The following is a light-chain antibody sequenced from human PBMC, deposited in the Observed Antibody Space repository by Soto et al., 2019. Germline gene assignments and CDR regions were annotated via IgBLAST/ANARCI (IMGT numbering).Light chain of an antibody. CDR2: GAS. V-gene: IGKV3-20*01. Sequence: EVVLTRSPGTLSLSPGERATLSCRASQTVSSSYLAWYQQKPGQAPRLLIYGASSRATGIPDRFSGSGSGTDFTLTISRLESEDFAVYYCQQYGSSPPITFGPGTRLEIK. CDR1: QTVSSSY. CDR3: QQYGSSPPIT. J-gene: IGKJ5*01.